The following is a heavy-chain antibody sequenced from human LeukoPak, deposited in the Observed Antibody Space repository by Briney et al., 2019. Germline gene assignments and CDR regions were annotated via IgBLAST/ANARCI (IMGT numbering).Heavy chain of an antibody. D-gene: IGHD6-13*01. CDR1: GFTFDDYA. V-gene: IGHV3-9*01. CDR3: AKGIRYSSSWYGVDAFDI. CDR2: ISWNSGSI. Sequence: GGSLRLSCAASGFTFDDYAMHWVRQAPGKGLEWVSGISWNSGSIGYADSVKGRFTISRDNAKNSLYLQMNSLRAEDTALYYRAKGIRYSSSWYGVDAFDIWGQGTMVTVSS. J-gene: IGHJ3*02.